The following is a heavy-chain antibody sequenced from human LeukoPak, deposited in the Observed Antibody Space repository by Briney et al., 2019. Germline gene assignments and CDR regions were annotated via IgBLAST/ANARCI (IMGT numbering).Heavy chain of an antibody. V-gene: IGHV1-18*04. CDR1: GYTFTDYY. CDR3: ARIFTKEFDCPDI. J-gene: IGHJ3*02. CDR2: ISAYNGNT. D-gene: IGHD3-9*01. Sequence: ASVKVSCKASGYTFTDYYVHWVRQAPGQGLEWMGWISAYNGNTNYAQKLQGRVTMTTDTSTSTAYMELRSLRSDDTAAYYCARIFTKEFDCPDIWGQGTMVTVSS.